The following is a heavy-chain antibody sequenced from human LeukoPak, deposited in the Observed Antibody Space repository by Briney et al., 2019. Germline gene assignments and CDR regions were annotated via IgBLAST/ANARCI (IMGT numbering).Heavy chain of an antibody. CDR3: ARVRPPISYDSSGYFDY. D-gene: IGHD3-22*01. J-gene: IGHJ4*02. CDR2: MNPNSGNT. V-gene: IGHV1-8*01. Sequence: ASVKVSCKASGYTFTSYDINWVRQATGQGLEWMGWMNPNSGNTGYAQKFQGRVTMTRNTSISTAYMELSSLRSEDTAVYYCARVRPPISYDSSGYFDYWGQGALVTVSS. CDR1: GYTFTSYD.